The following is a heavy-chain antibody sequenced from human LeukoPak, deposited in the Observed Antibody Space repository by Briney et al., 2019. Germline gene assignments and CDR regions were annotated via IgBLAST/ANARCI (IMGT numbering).Heavy chain of an antibody. J-gene: IGHJ4*02. CDR3: ATQVGAARTYFDY. V-gene: IGHV4-59*05. CDR2: IYYSGTT. Sequence: SETLSLTCTVSGGSISSYYWNWIRQPPGKGLEWIGSIYYSGTTYYNPSLKSRVTISVDTSKNQFSLNLNSVTAADTAVYYCATQVGAARTYFDYWGQGTLVTVSS. CDR1: GGSISSYY. D-gene: IGHD6-6*01.